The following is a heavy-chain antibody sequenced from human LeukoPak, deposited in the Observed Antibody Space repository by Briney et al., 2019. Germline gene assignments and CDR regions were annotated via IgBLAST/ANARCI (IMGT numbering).Heavy chain of an antibody. CDR1: GYTFTSYY. Sequence: PRASVKVSCKASGYTFTSYYMHWVRQAPGQGLEWMGIINPSGGSTSYAQKFQGRVTMTRDTSTSTVYMELSSLRSEDTAVYYCARDHGSSWHSGYNPPFDYWGQGTLVTVSS. J-gene: IGHJ4*02. CDR2: INPSGGST. V-gene: IGHV1-46*01. CDR3: ARDHGSSWHSGYNPPFDY. D-gene: IGHD6-13*01.